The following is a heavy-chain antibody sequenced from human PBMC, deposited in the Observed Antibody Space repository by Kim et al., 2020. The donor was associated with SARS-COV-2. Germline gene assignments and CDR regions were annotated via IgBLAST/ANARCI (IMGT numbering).Heavy chain of an antibody. CDR2: IYHSGST. V-gene: IGHV4-4*02. Sequence: SETLSLTCAVSGGSISSSNWWSWVRQPPGKGLEWIGEIYHSGSTNYNPSLKSRVTISVDKSKNQFSLKLSSVTAADTAVYYCARGGYSSRWYGQRNWFDPWGQGTLVTVSS. J-gene: IGHJ5*02. D-gene: IGHD6-13*01. CDR1: GGSISSSNW. CDR3: ARGGYSSRWYGQRNWFDP.